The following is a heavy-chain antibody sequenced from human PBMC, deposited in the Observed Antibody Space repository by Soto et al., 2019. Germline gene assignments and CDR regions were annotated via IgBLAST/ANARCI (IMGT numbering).Heavy chain of an antibody. CDR3: ARDYPIVRI. J-gene: IGHJ3*02. Sequence: SETLSLTCMISGGSISSSSYYWGWIRQPPGKGLEWIGSIYYSGSTYYNPSLKSRVTISVDTSKNQFSLKLSSVTAADTAVYYCARDYPIVRIWGQGTMVTVSS. CDR1: GGSISSSSYY. V-gene: IGHV4-39*07. D-gene: IGHD3-10*01. CDR2: IYYSGST.